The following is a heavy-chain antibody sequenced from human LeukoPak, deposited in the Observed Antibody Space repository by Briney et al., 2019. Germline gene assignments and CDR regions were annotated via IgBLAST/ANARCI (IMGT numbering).Heavy chain of an antibody. D-gene: IGHD3-10*01. CDR1: GFTFSSYA. CDR3: AKSGVLLWFGESKGLDY. CDR2: ISGSGGST. V-gene: IGHV3-23*01. Sequence: PGGSLRLSCAASGFTFSSYAMSWVRQAPGKGLEWVSAISGSGGSTYYADSVKGRFTISRDNSKNTLYLQMNSLRAEDTAVYYCAKSGVLLWFGESKGLDYRGQGTLVTVSS. J-gene: IGHJ4*02.